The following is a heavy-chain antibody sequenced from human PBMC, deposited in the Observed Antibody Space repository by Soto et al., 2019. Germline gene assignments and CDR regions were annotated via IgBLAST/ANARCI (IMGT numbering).Heavy chain of an antibody. Sequence: GESLKISCKGSGYSFTSYWIGWVRQMPGKGLESMGIIYPGDSDTRYSPSFQGQVTISADKSISTAYLQWSSLKASDTAMYYCARPRSSSRNYYGMDVWGQGTTVTVS. CDR2: IYPGDSDT. V-gene: IGHV5-51*01. D-gene: IGHD6-13*01. CDR3: ARPRSSSRNYYGMDV. CDR1: GYSFTSYW. J-gene: IGHJ6*02.